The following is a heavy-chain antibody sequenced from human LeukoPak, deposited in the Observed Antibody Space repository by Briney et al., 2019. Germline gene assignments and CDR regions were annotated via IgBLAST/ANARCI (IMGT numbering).Heavy chain of an antibody. CDR1: GGSISSSSYY. J-gene: IGHJ3*02. V-gene: IGHV4-39*01. CDR2: INYSGTT. Sequence: NPSETLSLTCTVSGGSISSSSYYWGWIRQPPGKGLEWIGSINYSGTTYYNPSLKSRVTISVDTSKNQFSLKLSSVTAADTAVYYCARLPIVVVRSTSFDIWGQGTMVTVSS. CDR3: ARLPIVVVRSTSFDI. D-gene: IGHD2-2*01.